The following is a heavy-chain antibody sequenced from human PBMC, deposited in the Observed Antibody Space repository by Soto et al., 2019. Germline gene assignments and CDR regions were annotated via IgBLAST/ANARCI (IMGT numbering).Heavy chain of an antibody. Sequence: LRLSCTASGFPFSHYAMNWVRQGPGTRLEWVADISGSGDSARYADSVRGRFTISRDNSRDTLYLQMNSLRVDDTAVYYCGKERRGSGWSVRNFWGQGALVTVSS. CDR1: GFPFSHYA. CDR2: ISGSGDSA. J-gene: IGHJ4*02. V-gene: IGHV3-23*01. CDR3: GKERRGSGWSVRNF. D-gene: IGHD6-19*01.